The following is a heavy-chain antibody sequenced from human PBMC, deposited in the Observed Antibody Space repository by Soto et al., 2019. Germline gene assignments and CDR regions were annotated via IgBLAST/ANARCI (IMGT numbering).Heavy chain of an antibody. CDR3: ARHYYDSSGYYNFDY. D-gene: IGHD3-22*01. CDR1: GGSISSYY. V-gene: IGHV4-59*01. CDR2: IYYSGST. J-gene: IGHJ4*02. Sequence: SETLSLTCTVSGGSISSYYWSWIRQPPGKGLEWIGYIYYSGSTNYNPSLKSRVTISVDTSKNQFSLKLSSVTAADTAVYYCARHYYDSSGYYNFDYWGQGTLVTVS.